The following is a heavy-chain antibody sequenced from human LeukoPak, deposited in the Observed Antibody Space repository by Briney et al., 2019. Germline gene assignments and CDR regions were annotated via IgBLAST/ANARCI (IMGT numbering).Heavy chain of an antibody. CDR2: TNPNSGGT. CDR1: GYTFTGYY. J-gene: IGHJ4*02. V-gene: IGHV1-2*02. Sequence: GASVKVSCKASGYTFTGYYMHWVRQAPGQGLEWMGWTNPNSGGTNYAQKFQGRVTVTRDTSISTAYMELSRLRSDDTAVYYCAREKAVAGTPFDYWGQGTLVTVSS. D-gene: IGHD6-19*01. CDR3: AREKAVAGTPFDY.